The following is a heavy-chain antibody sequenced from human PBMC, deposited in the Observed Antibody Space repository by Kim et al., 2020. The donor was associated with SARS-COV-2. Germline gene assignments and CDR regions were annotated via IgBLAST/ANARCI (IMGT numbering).Heavy chain of an antibody. CDR3: ARGNWYYDILTGYHYYYYYGMDV. J-gene: IGHJ6*02. V-gene: IGHV4-34*01. CDR1: GGSFSGYY. D-gene: IGHD3-9*01. Sequence: SETLSLTCAVYGGSFSGYYWSWIRQPPGKGLEWIGEINHSGSTNYNPSLKSRVTISVDTSKNQFSLKLSSVTAADTAVYYCARGNWYYDILTGYHYYYYYGMDVWGQGTTVTVSS. CDR2: INHSGST.